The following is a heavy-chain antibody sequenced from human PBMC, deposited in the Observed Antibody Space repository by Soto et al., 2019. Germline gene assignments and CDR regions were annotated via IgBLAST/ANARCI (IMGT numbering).Heavy chain of an antibody. V-gene: IGHV3-48*04. CDR3: ARDGSWDIIGSYPGAFDI. J-gene: IGHJ3*02. D-gene: IGHD1-26*01. CDR2: IKISGSTI. CDR1: GFTFRSYW. Sequence: GGSLRLSCAAAGFTFRSYWMHWVRQAPGKGREWVSYIKISGSTIYYADSVKGRFTISRDNAKNSLYLQMNSLRAEDTAVYYCARDGSWDIIGSYPGAFDIWGQGTMVTVSS.